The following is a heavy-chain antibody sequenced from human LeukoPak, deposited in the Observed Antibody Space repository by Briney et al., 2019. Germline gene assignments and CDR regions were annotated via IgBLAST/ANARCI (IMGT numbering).Heavy chain of an antibody. V-gene: IGHV1-8*01. J-gene: IGHJ3*02. CDR2: MNPHSGNT. CDR3: ARGRIAAAGTKTPDAFDI. D-gene: IGHD6-13*01. Sequence: ASVRVSCKSSGYTFTRYDINWVRQTTGQRLEWMGWMNPHSGNTGYAQKFQSRVTMTRNTSMSTAYMELSSLRSEETAVYYCARGRIAAAGTKTPDAFDIWGQGTMVTVSS. CDR1: GYTFTRYD.